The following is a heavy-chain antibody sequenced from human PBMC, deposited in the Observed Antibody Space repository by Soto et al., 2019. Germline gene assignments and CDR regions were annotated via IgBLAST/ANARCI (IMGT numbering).Heavy chain of an antibody. CDR2: IIPIFGTA. V-gene: IGHV1-69*01. J-gene: IGHJ6*02. Sequence: QVQLVQSGAEVKKPGSSVKVPCKASGGTFSSYAISWVRQAPGQGLEWMGGIIPIFGTANYAQKFQGRVTITADESTSTAYMELSSLRSEDTAVYYCARVFSSSGGNGMDVWGQGTTVTVSS. CDR3: ARVFSSSGGNGMDV. CDR1: GGTFSSYA. D-gene: IGHD6-6*01.